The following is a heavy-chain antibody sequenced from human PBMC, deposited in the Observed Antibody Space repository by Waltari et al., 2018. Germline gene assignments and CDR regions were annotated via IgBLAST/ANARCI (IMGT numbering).Heavy chain of an antibody. Sequence: QVQVQESGPGLVKPSGTLSLTCNVSDGSINNYFWTWIRQPAGKGLEWIGRIYSSGSNNCNPSLRSRVTMSIDTSKNQFSLKLASVTAADTAVYFCAREVRRDGYNYVDYWAQGTLVIVSS. CDR2: IYSSGSN. J-gene: IGHJ4*02. CDR1: DGSINNYF. D-gene: IGHD5-12*01. V-gene: IGHV4-4*07. CDR3: AREVRRDGYNYVDY.